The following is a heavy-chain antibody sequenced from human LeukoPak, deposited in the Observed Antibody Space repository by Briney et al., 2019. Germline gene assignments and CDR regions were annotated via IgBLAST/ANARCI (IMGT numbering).Heavy chain of an antibody. D-gene: IGHD2-2*03. Sequence: GGSLRLSCAASGFTFSSYSMNWVRQAPGKGLEWVSSISSTSNYIYYADSVKGRFTISRDNAKNSLYLQMNSLRAEDTAVYYCARGVRDGYCSSTSCYFYWGQGTLVTVSS. CDR2: ISSTSNYI. CDR1: GFTFSSYS. V-gene: IGHV3-21*01. J-gene: IGHJ4*02. CDR3: ARGVRDGYCSSTSCYFY.